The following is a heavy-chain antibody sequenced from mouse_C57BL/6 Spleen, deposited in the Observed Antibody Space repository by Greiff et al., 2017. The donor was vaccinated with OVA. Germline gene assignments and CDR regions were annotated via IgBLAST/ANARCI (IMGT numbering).Heavy chain of an antibody. CDR2: INPSNGGT. D-gene: IGHD1-1*01. CDR3: ARPKYYYGSSTYYYAMDY. Sequence: VQLQQPGTELVKPGASVKLSCKASGYTFTSYWMHWVKQRPGQGLEWIGNINPSNGGTNYNEKFKSKATLTVDKSSSTAYMQLSSLTSEDSAVYYCARPKYYYGSSTYYYAMDYWGQGTSVTVSS. CDR1: GYTFTSYW. V-gene: IGHV1-53*01. J-gene: IGHJ4*01.